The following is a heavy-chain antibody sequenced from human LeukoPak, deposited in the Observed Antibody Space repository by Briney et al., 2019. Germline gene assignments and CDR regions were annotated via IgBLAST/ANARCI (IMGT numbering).Heavy chain of an antibody. CDR1: GFSFSGHW. CDR3: ARGPNSDWSGLDF. Sequence: GGSLSLSCTASGFSFSGHWMHWARQLPGKGLVWVSRISPTGSTTSYADSVKGRFTVSRDNAKNTLYLQVNNLRAEDTAVYYCARGPNSDWSGLDFWGQGTLLTVSS. J-gene: IGHJ4*02. CDR2: ISPTGSTT. V-gene: IGHV3-74*01. D-gene: IGHD3-9*01.